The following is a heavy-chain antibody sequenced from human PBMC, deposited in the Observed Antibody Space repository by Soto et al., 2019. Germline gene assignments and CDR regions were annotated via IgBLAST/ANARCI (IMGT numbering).Heavy chain of an antibody. CDR3: ARGYCSGGSCHNWFDP. D-gene: IGHD2-15*01. V-gene: IGHV3-74*01. J-gene: IGHJ5*02. CDR2: ITSEGSST. CDR1: GFTFSSYA. Sequence: GWSRILSCAASGFTFSSYAMSWVRQSPGQWLGWVSRITSEGSSTSYADSVKGRFTIYRDNAKNTLYLQMNSLRAEDTAVYYCARGYCSGGSCHNWFDPWGQGSLVSVSS.